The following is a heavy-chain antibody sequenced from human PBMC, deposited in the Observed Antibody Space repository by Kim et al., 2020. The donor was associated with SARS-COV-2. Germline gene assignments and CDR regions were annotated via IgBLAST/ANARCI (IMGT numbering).Heavy chain of an antibody. J-gene: IGHJ4*02. Sequence: GGSLRLSCVGSGFSLTTSSTGWVRQTPGKGLEWVSGLNGGSGRTYYSDSVMGRFTMSRDISKNTLHLQMNNLRVDDTAIYYCAKDHPSNGWPAFDYWGQGTLVPISS. CDR1: GFSLTTSS. D-gene: IGHD4-4*01. CDR2: LNGGSGRT. CDR3: AKDHPSNGWPAFDY. V-gene: IGHV3-23*01.